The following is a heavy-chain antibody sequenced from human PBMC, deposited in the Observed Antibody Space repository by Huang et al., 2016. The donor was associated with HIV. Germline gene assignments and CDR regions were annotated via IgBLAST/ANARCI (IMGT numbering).Heavy chain of an antibody. V-gene: IGHV1-24*01. CDR2: VDPEDGET. J-gene: IGHJ4*02. D-gene: IGHD3-22*01. Sequence: QVQLVQSGAEVKKPGASVKVSCKVSGYTLTELSMHWVRQAPGKGLEWMGGVDPEDGETIDAQKGQGRGTMTEDTATDTAYMELSSLRSEDTAVYYCATVYRRFRNHDSGDYYFDYWDQGTLVTVSS. CDR1: GYTLTELS. CDR3: ATVYRRFRNHDSGDYYFDY.